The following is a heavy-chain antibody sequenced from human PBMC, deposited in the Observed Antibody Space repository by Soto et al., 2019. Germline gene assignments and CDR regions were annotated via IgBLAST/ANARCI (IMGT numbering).Heavy chain of an antibody. CDR1: GLTVSGKKY. CDR2: LYDVDGS. CDR3: ATWHEREHAYDV. Sequence: GGSLRLSCAASGLTVSGKKYVAWVRQAPGKGLEWVSALYDVDGSFYADSVKGRFTTSSDSSKTTVYLQMNALKPDDTAVYYCATWHEREHAYDVWGQGTTVTVSS. J-gene: IGHJ3*01. D-gene: IGHD1-1*01. V-gene: IGHV3-53*01.